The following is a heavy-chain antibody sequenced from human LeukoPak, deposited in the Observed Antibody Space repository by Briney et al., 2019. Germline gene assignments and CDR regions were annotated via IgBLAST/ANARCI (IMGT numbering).Heavy chain of an antibody. V-gene: IGHV4-34*01. CDR2: INHSGST. CDR3: ARGRGLRYYYYYYMDV. Sequence: SETLSLTCAVYGGSFSGYYWSWIRQPPGKGLEWIGEINHSGSTNYNPSLKSRVTISVDTSKNQFSLKLSSVTAADTAVYYCARGRGLRYYYYYYMDVWGKGTTVTVSS. J-gene: IGHJ6*03. CDR1: GGSFSGYY. D-gene: IGHD5/OR15-5a*01.